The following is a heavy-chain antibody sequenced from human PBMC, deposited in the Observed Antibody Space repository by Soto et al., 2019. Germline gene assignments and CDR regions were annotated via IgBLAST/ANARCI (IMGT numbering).Heavy chain of an antibody. V-gene: IGHV3-7*01. J-gene: IGHJ3*02. CDR1: GFTFSSYW. CDR3: ARDSFDIVVVPAAMLDAFDI. D-gene: IGHD2-2*01. CDR2: IKQDGSEK. Sequence: GGSLRLSCAASGFTFSSYWMSWVRQAPGKGLEWVANIKQDGSEKYYVDSVKGRFTISRDNAKNSLYLQMSSLRAEDTAVYYCARDSFDIVVVPAAMLDAFDIWGQGTMVTVSS.